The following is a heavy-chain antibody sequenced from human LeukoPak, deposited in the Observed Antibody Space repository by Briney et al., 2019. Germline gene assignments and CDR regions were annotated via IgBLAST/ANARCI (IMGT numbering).Heavy chain of an antibody. V-gene: IGHV3-15*01. Sequence: GGSLRLSCAASGFTFSNAWMSWVRQAPGKGLEWVGRIKSKTDGGTTDYAAPVKGRFTISRDDSKNTLYLQMNSLKTGDTAVYYCTTHESRDGYNLVDYWGQGTLVTVSS. CDR3: TTHESRDGYNLVDY. CDR2: IKSKTDGGTT. D-gene: IGHD5-24*01. CDR1: GFTFSNAW. J-gene: IGHJ4*02.